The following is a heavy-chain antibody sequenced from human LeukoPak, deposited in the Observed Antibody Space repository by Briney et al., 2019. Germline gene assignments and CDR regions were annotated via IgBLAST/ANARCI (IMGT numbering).Heavy chain of an antibody. Sequence: PGGSLRLSCAASGFTFNNYAMSWVRQAPGKGLEWVSAISGGGYSTYYADSVKGRFTTSRDNSKNTMYLQINSLRAEDTAVYYCAKPDNSWSFDYWGQGTLVTVSS. V-gene: IGHV3-23*01. CDR3: AKPDNSWSFDY. CDR1: GFTFNNYA. D-gene: IGHD6-13*01. CDR2: ISGGGYST. J-gene: IGHJ4*02.